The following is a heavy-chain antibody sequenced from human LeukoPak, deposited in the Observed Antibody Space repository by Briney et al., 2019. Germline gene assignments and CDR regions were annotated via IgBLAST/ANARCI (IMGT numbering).Heavy chain of an antibody. V-gene: IGHV3-33*01. D-gene: IGHD3-16*01. CDR3: ARLKWGSEDGFDI. CDR1: GFTFSNHG. J-gene: IGHJ3*02. Sequence: GGSLRLSCAASGFTFSNHGMHWVRQAPGKGPEWVALIWYDGSNKFYGDSVKGRFTISRDNSKNTVYLQMNSLRAEDTGVYYCARLKWGSEDGFDIWGQGTMVTVSS. CDR2: IWYDGSNK.